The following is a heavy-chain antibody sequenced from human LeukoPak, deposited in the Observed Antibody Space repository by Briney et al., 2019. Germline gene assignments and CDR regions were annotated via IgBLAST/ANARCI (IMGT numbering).Heavy chain of an antibody. CDR1: GYTFTSYG. CDR2: ISAYNGNT. D-gene: IGHD3-22*01. V-gene: IGHV1-18*01. J-gene: IGHJ4*02. Sequence: ASVKVSCKASGYTFTSYGISWVRQAPGQGLEWMGWISAYNGNTNYAQKFQGRVTMTRDTSISTAYMELSRLRSDDTAVYYCARVVYYYDSSGYSDKKYYFDYWGQGTLVTVSS. CDR3: ARVVYYYDSSGYSDKKYYFDY.